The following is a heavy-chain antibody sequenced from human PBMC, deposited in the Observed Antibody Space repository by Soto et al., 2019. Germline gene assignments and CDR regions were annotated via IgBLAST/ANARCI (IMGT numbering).Heavy chain of an antibody. Sequence: ASVKVSCNASGYTFTSYGISWVRQAPGQGLEWMGWISAYNGNTNYAQKLQGRVTMTTDTSTSTAYMELRSLRSDDTAVYYCARAKPRTKILIWFGEFPSWGQGTLVTVSS. CDR3: ARAKPRTKILIWFGEFPS. CDR1: GYTFTSYG. D-gene: IGHD3-10*01. V-gene: IGHV1-18*01. CDR2: ISAYNGNT. J-gene: IGHJ4*02.